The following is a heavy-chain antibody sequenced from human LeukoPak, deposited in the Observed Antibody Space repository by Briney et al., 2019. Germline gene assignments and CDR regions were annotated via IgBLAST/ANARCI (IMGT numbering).Heavy chain of an antibody. CDR1: GFTFTDAW. CDR3: ARRTLPAPDY. J-gene: IGHJ4*02. V-gene: IGHV4-4*02. Sequence: GSLRLSCAASGFTFTDAWMSWVRQPPGKGLEWIGEIYHSGSTNYNPSLKSRVTISVDKSKNQFSLKLSSVTAADTAVYYCARRTLPAPDYWGQGTLVTVSS. CDR2: IYHSGST. D-gene: IGHD2-2*01.